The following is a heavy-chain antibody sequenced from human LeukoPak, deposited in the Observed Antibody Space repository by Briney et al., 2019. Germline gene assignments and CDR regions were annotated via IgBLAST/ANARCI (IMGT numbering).Heavy chain of an antibody. CDR3: ARDQPRGFYYYYMDV. CDR1: GFTFSSYA. V-gene: IGHV3-30*04. J-gene: IGHJ6*03. CDR2: ISYDGSNK. Sequence: GGSLRLSCAASGFTFSSYAMHWVRQAPGKGLEWVAVISYDGSNKYYADSVKGRFTISRDNSKNTLYLQMNSLRAEDTAVYYCARDQPRGFYYYYMDVWGKGTTVTVSS.